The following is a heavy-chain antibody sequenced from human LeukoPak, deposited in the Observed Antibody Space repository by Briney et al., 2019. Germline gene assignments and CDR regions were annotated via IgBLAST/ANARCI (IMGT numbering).Heavy chain of an antibody. V-gene: IGHV3-23*01. D-gene: IGHD3-16*02. CDR3: AKFWGVISAFDY. CDR2: ISGSGST. CDR1: GFTFSNYA. J-gene: IGHJ4*02. Sequence: GGSLRLSCAASGFTFSNYAMSWVRQAPGKGQEWVSVISGSGSTYYADSVKGRFTISRDNSKNTLYLQMNSLRAEDTAVYYCAKFWGVISAFDYWGQGTLVTVSS.